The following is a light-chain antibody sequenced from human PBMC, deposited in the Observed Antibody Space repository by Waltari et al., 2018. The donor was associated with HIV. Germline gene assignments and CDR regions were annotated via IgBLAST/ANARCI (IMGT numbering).Light chain of an antibody. Sequence: QSVLTQPPSASGTPGQSVTIPCSGSRPNIGSHYDYWSQQLPETTPKLLIYRNNQRPSGVPDRFAGFKSCTSASLAISGLRSEDEADYYCAAWDDNLSGWVFGGGSKLTIL. CDR2: RNN. CDR3: AAWDDNLSGWV. V-gene: IGLV1-47*01. CDR1: RPNIGSHY. J-gene: IGLJ3*02.